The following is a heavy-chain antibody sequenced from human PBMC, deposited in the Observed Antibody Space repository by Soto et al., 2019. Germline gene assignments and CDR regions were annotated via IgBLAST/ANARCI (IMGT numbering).Heavy chain of an antibody. CDR2: FVPLFGTT. D-gene: IGHD3-16*01. Sequence: QLGQYGSEVKKPGTSVKVSCQASGGTFSGYVVTWVRQAPGQGLEWMGEFVPLFGTTNYAQRFSGRITITAEESTSTAYMELRTLRSDDTAVYYCATHGLGVSSPPYFDNWGQGTLVTVSS. J-gene: IGHJ4*02. V-gene: IGHV1-69*01. CDR3: ATHGLGVSSPPYFDN. CDR1: GGTFSGYV.